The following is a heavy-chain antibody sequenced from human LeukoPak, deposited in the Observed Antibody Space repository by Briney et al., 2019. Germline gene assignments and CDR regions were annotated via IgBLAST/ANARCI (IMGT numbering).Heavy chain of an antibody. Sequence: QPGGSLRLSCAASGFTFSSYGMHWVRQAPGKGLEWVALISYDGGDQFYEDSVKGRFTISRDNSKNTLYLQMYSLRAEDTAVYYCAKGLPHSVRWYYFDYWGQGTLVTVSS. CDR3: AKGLPHSVRWYYFDY. J-gene: IGHJ4*02. CDR2: ISYDGGDQ. V-gene: IGHV3-30*18. D-gene: IGHD6-13*01. CDR1: GFTFSSYG.